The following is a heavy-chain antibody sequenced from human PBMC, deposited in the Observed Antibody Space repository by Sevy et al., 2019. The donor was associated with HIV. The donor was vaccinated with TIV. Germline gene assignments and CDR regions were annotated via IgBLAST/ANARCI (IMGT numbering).Heavy chain of an antibody. CDR3: TTDGRGYCSGGSCYSVDYYYYYMDV. CDR1: GFTFSNAW. CDR2: IKSKTDGGTT. J-gene: IGHJ6*03. D-gene: IGHD2-15*01. Sequence: GGYLRLSCAASGFTFSNAWMSWVRQAPGKGLEWVGRIKSKTDGGTTDYAAPVKGRFTISRDDSKNTLYLQMNSLKTEDTAVYYCTTDGRGYCSGGSCYSVDYYYYYMDVWGKGTTVTVSS. V-gene: IGHV3-15*01.